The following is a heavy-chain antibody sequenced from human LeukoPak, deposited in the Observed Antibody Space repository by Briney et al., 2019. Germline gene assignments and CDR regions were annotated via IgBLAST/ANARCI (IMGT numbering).Heavy chain of an antibody. D-gene: IGHD3-16*02. J-gene: IGHJ3*02. V-gene: IGHV3-9*01. CDR1: GFTFDDYA. Sequence: GGSLRLSYSASGFTFDDYAMHWVRQAPGKGLEWVSGISWNSGSIGYADSVKGRFTISRDNAKNSLYLQMNSLRAEDTALYYCAKDRRNHHYVWGSYRPDAFDIWGQGTMVTVSS. CDR3: AKDRRNHHYVWGSYRPDAFDI. CDR2: ISWNSGSI.